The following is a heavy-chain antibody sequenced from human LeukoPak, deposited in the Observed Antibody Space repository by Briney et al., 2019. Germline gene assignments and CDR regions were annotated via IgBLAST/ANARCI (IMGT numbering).Heavy chain of an antibody. V-gene: IGHV4-4*07. CDR3: ARGPSWGSAYFEY. CDR2: IYTSGSA. Sequence: PSETLSLTCTDSGGSISNYWSWIRQPAGKGLEWIGRIYTSGSANYNPSLKSRVTVSVDTSKNQISLNLTSVTAADTAVYYCARGPSWGSAYFEYWGQGTLVTVSS. D-gene: IGHD7-27*01. CDR1: GGSISNY. J-gene: IGHJ4*02.